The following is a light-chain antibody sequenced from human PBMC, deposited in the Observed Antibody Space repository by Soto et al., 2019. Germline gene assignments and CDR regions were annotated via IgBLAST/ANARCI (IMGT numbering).Light chain of an antibody. J-gene: IGLJ3*02. CDR3: QVLGLSSGHVV. V-gene: IGLV3-21*01. CDR2: YDS. Sequence: SYELTQPPSVSVAPGKTASVACGGSNIGSKSVHWYQKKSGQAPVLVMYYDSDRPSGIPERFSGSNSGNTATLTISRGEAGDEADYYCQVLGLSSGHVVFGGGTKLTVL. CDR1: NIGSKS.